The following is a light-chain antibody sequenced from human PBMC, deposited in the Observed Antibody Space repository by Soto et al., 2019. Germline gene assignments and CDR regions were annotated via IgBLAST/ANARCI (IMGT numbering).Light chain of an antibody. J-gene: IGKJ5*01. Sequence: DIQMTQSPSSLAASIGDGVTITCRASQSINSYLNWYQQKPGKDPKLLISAASNLQSGVPSRFSGGGSRTDFTLTISSLQPEDFETYYCQQSFSTLLLTFGQGTRLEIK. CDR2: AAS. CDR3: QQSFSTLLLT. V-gene: IGKV1-39*01. CDR1: QSINSY.